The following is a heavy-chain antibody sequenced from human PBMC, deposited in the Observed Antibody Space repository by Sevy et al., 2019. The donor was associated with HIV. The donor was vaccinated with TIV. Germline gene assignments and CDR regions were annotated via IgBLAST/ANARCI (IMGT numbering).Heavy chain of an antibody. CDR1: GFTFSSYS. CDR2: ISSSTI. CDR3: ARLSGYSSSWSYFDY. V-gene: IGHV3-48*01. D-gene: IGHD6-13*01. Sequence: GGSLRLSCAASGFTFSSYSMNWVRQAPGKGLEWVSYISSSTIYYADYGKGRCTISRDNAKNSLYLQMNSLRAEDTAVYYCARLSGYSSSWSYFDYWGQGTLVTVSS. J-gene: IGHJ4*02.